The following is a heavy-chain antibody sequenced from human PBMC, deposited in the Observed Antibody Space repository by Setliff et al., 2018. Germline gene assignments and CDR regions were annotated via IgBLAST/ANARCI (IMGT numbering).Heavy chain of an antibody. CDR3: AKGAVAGTTWFDP. V-gene: IGHV1-18*01. Sequence: GASVKVSCKASGYGFTSYGISWVRQAPGQGLGWMGWISAYNGNTNYAQKLQGRVTMTTDTSTSTAYMELRSLRSDDTAVYYCAKGAVAGTTWFDPWGQGTLVTVSS. CDR1: GYGFTSYG. CDR2: ISAYNGNT. J-gene: IGHJ5*02. D-gene: IGHD6-19*01.